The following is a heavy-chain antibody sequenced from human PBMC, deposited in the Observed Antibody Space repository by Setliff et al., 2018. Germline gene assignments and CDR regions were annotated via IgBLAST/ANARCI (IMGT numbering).Heavy chain of an antibody. CDR1: GFTFRIYW. CDR2: IKGDDSER. Sequence: PGESLKISCSVSGFTFRIYWMSWVRQAPGKGLEWVANIKGDDSERYYVDSVKGRFTISRDNAKNSLSLQMNSLRTEDTAVYYCVGAGTCSYWGQGTLVTVSS. D-gene: IGHD3-10*02. CDR3: VGAGTCSY. V-gene: IGHV3-7*01. J-gene: IGHJ4*02.